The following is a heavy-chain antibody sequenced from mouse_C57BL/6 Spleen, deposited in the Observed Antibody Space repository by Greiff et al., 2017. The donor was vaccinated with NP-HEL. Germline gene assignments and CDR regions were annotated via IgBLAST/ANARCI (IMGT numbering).Heavy chain of an antibody. D-gene: IGHD1-1*01. CDR1: GFSLTSYG. Sequence: VKLMESGPGLVQPSQSLSITCTVSGFSLTSYGVHWVRQSPGKGLEWLGVIWSGGSIDFNAAFIPRLSISKDNSKSQVFFKMNSLQADDTAIYYCARNYGSSYEGWYFDVWGTGTTVTVSS. J-gene: IGHJ1*03. V-gene: IGHV2-2*01. CDR3: ARNYGSSYEGWYFDV. CDR2: IWSGGSI.